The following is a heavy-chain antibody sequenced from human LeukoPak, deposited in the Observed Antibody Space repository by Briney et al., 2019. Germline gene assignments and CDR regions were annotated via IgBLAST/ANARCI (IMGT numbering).Heavy chain of an antibody. CDR3: ARGGVGGDDAFDI. Sequence: GGSLRLSCAASGFTFSSYSMNWVRQAPGKGLEWVSSISSSSSYIYYADSVKGRFTISRDNAKNSLYLQMNSLRAEDTAVYYCARGGVGGDDAFDIWGQGTMVTVSS. J-gene: IGHJ3*02. CDR2: ISSSSSYI. V-gene: IGHV3-21*01. CDR1: GFTFSSYS. D-gene: IGHD1-26*01.